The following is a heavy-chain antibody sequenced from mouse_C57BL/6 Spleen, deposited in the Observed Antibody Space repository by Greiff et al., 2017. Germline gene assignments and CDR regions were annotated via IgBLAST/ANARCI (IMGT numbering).Heavy chain of an antibody. Sequence: QVQLQQPGAELVRPGSSVKLSCKASGYTFTSYWMHWVKQSPIQGLEWIGNIDPSDSETHYNQKFKDKATLTVDKSSSTAYMQLSSLTAEDSAVYYCASISLSGYVPYWGQGTLVTVSA. D-gene: IGHD3-2*02. V-gene: IGHV1-52*01. CDR2: IDPSDSET. CDR1: GYTFTSYW. J-gene: IGHJ3*01. CDR3: ASISLSGYVPY.